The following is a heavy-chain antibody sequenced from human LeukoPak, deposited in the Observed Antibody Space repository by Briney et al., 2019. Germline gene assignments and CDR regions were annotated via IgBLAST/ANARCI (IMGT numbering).Heavy chain of an antibody. J-gene: IGHJ1*01. CDR3: ATTFSGYVSSWPEYFQH. CDR1: GYSISSSNW. CDR2: IYYSGST. V-gene: IGHV4-28*06. D-gene: IGHD6-13*01. Sequence: PSETLSLTCAVSGYSISSSNWWGWIRQPPGKGLEWIGYIYYSGSTNYNPSLKSRVTMSVDTSKNQFSLRLFSVTASDTAVYYCATTFSGYVSSWPEYFQHWGQGTLVTVSS.